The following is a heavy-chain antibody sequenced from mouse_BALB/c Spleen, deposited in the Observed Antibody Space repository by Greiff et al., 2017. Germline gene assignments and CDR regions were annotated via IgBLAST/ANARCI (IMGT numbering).Heavy chain of an antibody. CDR1: GFTFSSYG. CDR2: ISSGGSYT. J-gene: IGHJ2*01. Sequence: EVNVVESGGDLVKPGGSLKLSCAASGFTFSSYGMSWVRQTPDKRLEWVATISSGGSYTYYPDSVKGRFTISRDNAKNTLYLQMSSLKSEDTAMYYCARHLNYYRYDSYYFDYWGQGTTLTVSS. V-gene: IGHV5-6*01. CDR3: ARHLNYYRYDSYYFDY. D-gene: IGHD2-14*01.